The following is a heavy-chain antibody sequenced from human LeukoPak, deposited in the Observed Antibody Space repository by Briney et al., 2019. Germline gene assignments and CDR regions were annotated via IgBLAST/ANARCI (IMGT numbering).Heavy chain of an antibody. CDR2: IYHSGGT. D-gene: IGHD5-18*01. J-gene: IGHJ4*02. V-gene: IGHV4-38-2*01. CDR1: GYSISSGYY. CDR3: ARGPDSYGYSGY. Sequence: SETLSLTCAVSGYSISSGYYWGWIRQPPGKGLEWIGSIYHSGGTYYNPSLKSRVTISVDTSKNQLSLKLSSVTAADTAVYYCARGPDSYGYSGYWGQGTLVAVSS.